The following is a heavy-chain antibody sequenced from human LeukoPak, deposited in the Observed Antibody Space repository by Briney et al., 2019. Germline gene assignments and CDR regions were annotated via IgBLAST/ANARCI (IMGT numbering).Heavy chain of an antibody. V-gene: IGHV3-7*01. D-gene: IGHD5-18*01. CDR2: IKQDGSVK. CDR3: ASPGSVGDTGMPDY. Sequence: GGSLRLSCAGSGFIFSGYWMTWVRQAPGKGLEWVANIKQDGSVKYYVDSVKGRFTISRDNAKNSLYLQMNSLRAEDTAVYYCASPGSVGDTGMPDYWGQGTLVTVSS. CDR1: GFIFSGYW. J-gene: IGHJ4*02.